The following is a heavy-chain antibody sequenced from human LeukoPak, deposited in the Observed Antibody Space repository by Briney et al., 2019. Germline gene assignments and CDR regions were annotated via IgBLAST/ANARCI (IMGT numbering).Heavy chain of an antibody. CDR1: GFTFSSYA. V-gene: IGHV3-23*01. CDR3: AKRIYDFWSGYYRRAENHFDY. J-gene: IGHJ4*02. Sequence: GGSLRLSCAASGFTFSSYAMSWVRQAPGKGLEWVSAISVSGGSTYYADSVKGRFTISRDNSKNTLYLQMNSLRAEDTAVYYCAKRIYDFWSGYYRRAENHFDYWGQGTLVTVSS. D-gene: IGHD3-3*01. CDR2: ISVSGGST.